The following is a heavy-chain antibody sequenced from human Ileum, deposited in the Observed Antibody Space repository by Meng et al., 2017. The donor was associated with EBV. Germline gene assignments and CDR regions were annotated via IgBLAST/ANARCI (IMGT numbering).Heavy chain of an antibody. Sequence: QGQLRELGPGLVQSSGTLSLTCCVPGVSMTNNKWWTWVRQPPGKGLEWIGEIYHSGSTNYNPSLQSRVTISVDMSKKQFSLKLRSVTAADTAVYYCARTGVGLAFDYWGLGTLVTVSS. J-gene: IGHJ4*02. V-gene: IGHV4-4*02. D-gene: IGHD2-8*01. CDR1: GVSMTNNKW. CDR3: ARTGVGLAFDY. CDR2: IYHSGST.